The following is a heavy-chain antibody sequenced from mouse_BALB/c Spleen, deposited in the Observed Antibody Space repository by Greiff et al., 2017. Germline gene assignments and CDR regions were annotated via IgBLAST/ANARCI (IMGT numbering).Heavy chain of an antibody. V-gene: IGHV1-63*02. J-gene: IGHJ3*01. Sequence: QVHVKQSGAELVRPGTSVKISCKASGYTFTNYWLGWVKQRPGHGLEWIGDIYPGGGYTNYNEKFKGKATLTADTSSSTAYMQLSSLTSEDSAVYFCARSIGNYGGFAYWGQGTLVTVSA. D-gene: IGHD2-1*01. CDR1: GYTFTNYW. CDR3: ARSIGNYGGFAY. CDR2: IYPGGGYT.